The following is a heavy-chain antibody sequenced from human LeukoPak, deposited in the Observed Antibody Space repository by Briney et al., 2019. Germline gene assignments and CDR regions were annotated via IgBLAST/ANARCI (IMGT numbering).Heavy chain of an antibody. CDR3: TSDDPVNRS. Sequence: PGGSLRLSCAASGSAFSNAWMSWVRQAPGKGLEWAGRIKSKTNGGTTDYAAPVKGRFTISRDDSKNMLFLQMNTLKTEDTAVYYCTSDDPVNRSWGQGTLVTVSS. CDR2: IKSKTNGGTT. V-gene: IGHV3-15*01. D-gene: IGHD2/OR15-2a*01. CDR1: GSAFSNAW. J-gene: IGHJ4*02.